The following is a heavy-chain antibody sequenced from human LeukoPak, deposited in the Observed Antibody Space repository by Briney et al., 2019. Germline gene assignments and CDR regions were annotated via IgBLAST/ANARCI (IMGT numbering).Heavy chain of an antibody. CDR3: ARDGRPSYGYGVFDY. V-gene: IGHV3-30-3*01. CDR1: GFTFSSYA. Sequence: PGGSLRLSCAASGFTFSSYAMRWVRQAPGKGLEWVAVISYDGSNKYYADSVKGRFTISRDNSKNTLYLQMNSLRAEDTAVYYCARDGRPSYGYGVFDYWRQGTLVSVSS. J-gene: IGHJ4*02. D-gene: IGHD5-18*01. CDR2: ISYDGSNK.